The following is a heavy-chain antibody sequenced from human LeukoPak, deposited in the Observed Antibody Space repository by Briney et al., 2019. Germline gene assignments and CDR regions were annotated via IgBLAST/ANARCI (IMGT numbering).Heavy chain of an antibody. V-gene: IGHV4-4*07. D-gene: IGHD4-17*01. CDR1: GGYIGSSY. CDR2: IYTSENT. Sequence: SETLSLTRTVSGGYIGSSYLSWVRQPAGKGLEWIGRIYTSENTDYNPSLKSRVTMSVDMSTSQFSLRLTSVTAADTAVYYCAGEGDYGDYSKSLYYMDVWGKGTTVTVSS. J-gene: IGHJ6*03. CDR3: AGEGDYGDYSKSLYYMDV.